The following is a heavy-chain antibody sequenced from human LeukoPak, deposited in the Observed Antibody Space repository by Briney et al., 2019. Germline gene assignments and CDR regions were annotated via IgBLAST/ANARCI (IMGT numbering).Heavy chain of an antibody. J-gene: IGHJ5*02. Sequence: PSEPLSLTCAVHGGSFSGYYWSWIRQPPGKGLEWIGEINHSGSTNYNPSLKSRVTISVDTSKNQFSLKLTSVTAADTAVYYCASRRFGELFSSWGQGTLVTVSS. CDR2: INHSGST. CDR1: GGSFSGYY. D-gene: IGHD3-10*01. V-gene: IGHV4-34*01. CDR3: ASRRFGELFSS.